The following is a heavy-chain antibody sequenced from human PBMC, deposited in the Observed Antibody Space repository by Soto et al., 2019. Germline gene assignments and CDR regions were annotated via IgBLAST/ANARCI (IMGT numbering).Heavy chain of an antibody. D-gene: IGHD1-26*01. CDR2: IKSKINNETA. CDR3: ATDLRWEDHTDF. V-gene: IGHV3-15*01. CDR1: GFTFTNAW. Sequence: EVLLMEAGGGLVKPGGSLRLSCAASGFTFTNAWMTWVRQAPGKGLEWVGRIKSKINNETADYAAPVRGRFTISRDDSKNTVYLQMSSLKTEDTAVYYCATDLRWEDHTDFWGPGNLVTVSP. J-gene: IGHJ4*02.